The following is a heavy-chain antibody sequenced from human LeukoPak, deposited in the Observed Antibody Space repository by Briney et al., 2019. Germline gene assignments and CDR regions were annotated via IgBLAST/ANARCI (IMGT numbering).Heavy chain of an antibody. V-gene: IGHV3-30*02. Sequence: GGSLRLSCAASGFTFSSYGMHWVRQAPGQGLERVAFIRYDGSNKYYADAVKGRFTISRDNSKNTLYLQMNSLRAEDTAVYYCAKDNSRYGSGSYRFDYWGQGTLVTVSS. J-gene: IGHJ4*02. CDR1: GFTFSSYG. D-gene: IGHD3-10*01. CDR2: IRYDGSNK. CDR3: AKDNSRYGSGSYRFDY.